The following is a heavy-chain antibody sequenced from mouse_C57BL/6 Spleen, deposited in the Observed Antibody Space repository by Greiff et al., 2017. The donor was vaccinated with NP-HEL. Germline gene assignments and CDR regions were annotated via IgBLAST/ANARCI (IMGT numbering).Heavy chain of an antibody. D-gene: IGHD2-5*01. CDR1: GFSLTSYG. J-gene: IGHJ4*01. CDR2: IWSGGST. Sequence: VQLQQSGPGLVQPSQSLSITCTVSGFSLTSYGVHWVRQSPGKGLEWLGVIWSGGSTDYNAAFISRLSISKDNSKSQVFLKMNSLQADDTAIYYCARMAYYSNYEAMDYWGQGTSVTVSS. CDR3: ARMAYYSNYEAMDY. V-gene: IGHV2-2*01.